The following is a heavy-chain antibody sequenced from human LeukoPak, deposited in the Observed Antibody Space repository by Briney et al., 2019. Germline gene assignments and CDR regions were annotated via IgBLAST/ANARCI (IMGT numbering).Heavy chain of an antibody. CDR3: AGGYRSCSSPSCYTSYYYYGMDV. CDR1: GDSTNTYF. J-gene: IGHJ6*02. CDR2: IYYTGTT. Sequence: SETLSLTCTMSGDSTNTYFWSWIRQPPGKGLEWIGYIYYTGTTNYNPSLKSRVTISVDTSKNQFSLKLSSVTAADTAVYYCAGGYRSCSSPSCYTSYYYYGMDVWGQGTTVTVSS. D-gene: IGHD2-2*02. V-gene: IGHV4-59*12.